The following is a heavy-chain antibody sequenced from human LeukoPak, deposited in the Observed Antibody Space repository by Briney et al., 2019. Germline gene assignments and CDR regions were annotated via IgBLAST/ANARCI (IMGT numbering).Heavy chain of an antibody. J-gene: IGHJ4*02. CDR3: ARDNVYRAIDY. V-gene: IGHV4-34*01. D-gene: IGHD1-14*01. Sequence: SETLSLTCGVYGGSFGGYYWSWIRQSPGKGLEWIGEINHRGITNHNPSLQSRVTLSVDMSKNRFSLTVSSVTAADTAVYYCARDNVYRAIDYWGQGTLVTVSS. CDR2: INHRGIT. CDR1: GGSFGGYY.